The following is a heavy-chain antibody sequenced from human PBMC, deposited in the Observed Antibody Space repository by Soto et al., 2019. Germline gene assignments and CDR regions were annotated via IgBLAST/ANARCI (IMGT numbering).Heavy chain of an antibody. CDR2: IIPIFGTA. CDR3: ARDRGRHYDILTGYYQPMNY. J-gene: IGHJ4*02. V-gene: IGHV1-69*01. CDR1: GGTFSSYA. Sequence: QVQLVQSGAEVKKPGSSVKVSCKASGGTFSSYAISWVRQAPGQGLEWMGGIIPIFGTAIYAQKFQGRVTMTADESTSTAYMELSSLISEDTAVYYCARDRGRHYDILTGYYQPMNYWGQGTLVTVSS. D-gene: IGHD3-9*01.